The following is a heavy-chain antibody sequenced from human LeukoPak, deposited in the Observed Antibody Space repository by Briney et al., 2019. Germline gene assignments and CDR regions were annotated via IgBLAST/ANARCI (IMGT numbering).Heavy chain of an antibody. CDR2: IYSGGST. CDR3: AGEVRVRGEYYMDV. D-gene: IGHD3-10*01. Sequence: PGGSLRLSCAASGFTVSSNYMSWVRQAPGKGLEWVSVIYSGGSTYYADSVKGRFTISRDNSKNTLYLQMNSLRAEDTAVYYCAGEVRVRGEYYMDVWGKGTTVTISS. J-gene: IGHJ6*03. V-gene: IGHV3-66*01. CDR1: GFTVSSNY.